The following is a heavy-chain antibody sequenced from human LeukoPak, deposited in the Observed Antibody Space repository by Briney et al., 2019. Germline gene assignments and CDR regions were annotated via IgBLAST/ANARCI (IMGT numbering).Heavy chain of an antibody. CDR1: GYSFNNGW. Sequence: GESLKISCKASGYSFNNGWIGWVRQTPGTGLEWMGIIYPGDSNTRYSPSFQGQVTISADNSISTAYLQWSSLKASDTAIYFCARRAPVRFGGDWFDPWGQGTQVTVSS. J-gene: IGHJ5*02. V-gene: IGHV5-51*01. CDR3: ARRAPVRFGGDWFDP. D-gene: IGHD3-10*01. CDR2: IYPGDSNT.